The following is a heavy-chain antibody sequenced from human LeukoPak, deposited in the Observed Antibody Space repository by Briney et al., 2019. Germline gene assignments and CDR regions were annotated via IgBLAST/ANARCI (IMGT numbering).Heavy chain of an antibody. V-gene: IGHV3-23*01. D-gene: IGHD3-3*01. Sequence: GGSLRLSCAASGFTFDDYAMHWVRQAPGKGLEWVSGISGSGGSTYYADSVKGRFTISRDNSKNTLYLQMNSLRAEDTAVYYCAKEYYYDFWSGYYIDYWGQGTLVTVSS. CDR3: AKEYYYDFWSGYYIDY. CDR2: ISGSGGST. CDR1: GFTFDDYA. J-gene: IGHJ4*02.